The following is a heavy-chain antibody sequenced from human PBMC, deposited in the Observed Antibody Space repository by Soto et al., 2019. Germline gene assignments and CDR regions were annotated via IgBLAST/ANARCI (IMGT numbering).Heavy chain of an antibody. J-gene: IGHJ6*02. Sequence: GASVKVSCKASGGTFNSYGISWVRQAPGQGLDWMGVIIPLYGTVNYAQKFQGRVTITADESTSTAYMELSSLRSEDTAVYYCARGSVVIMGGYYYGMDVWGQGTTVTVSS. CDR3: ARGSVVIMGGYYYGMDV. CDR2: IIPLYGTV. CDR1: GGTFNSYG. V-gene: IGHV1-69*13. D-gene: IGHD3-3*01.